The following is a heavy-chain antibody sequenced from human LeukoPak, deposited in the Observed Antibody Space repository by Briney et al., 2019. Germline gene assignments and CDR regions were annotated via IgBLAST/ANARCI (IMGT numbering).Heavy chain of an antibody. V-gene: IGHV3-11*01. CDR2: ISSSGSTI. J-gene: IGHJ5*02. Sequence: GGSLRLSCAASGFTFSDYYMSWICQAPGKGLEWVSYISSSGSTIYYADSVKGRFTISRDNAKNSLYLQINSLRAEDTAVYYCAREYSSSWYVNWFDPWGQGTLVTVSS. CDR3: AREYSSSWYVNWFDP. CDR1: GFTFSDYY. D-gene: IGHD6-13*01.